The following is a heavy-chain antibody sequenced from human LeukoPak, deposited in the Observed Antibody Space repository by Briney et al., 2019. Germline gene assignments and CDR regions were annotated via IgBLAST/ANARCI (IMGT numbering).Heavy chain of an antibody. CDR2: INPNSGGT. CDR1: RYTFTGYY. Sequence: GASVKVSCKASRYTFTGYYMHWVRQAPGQGLEWMGWINPNSGGTNYAQKFQGRVTMTRDTSISTAYMELSRLRSDDTAVYYCASVESSGWYGGEGFDPWGQGTLVTVSS. CDR3: ASVESSGWYGGEGFDP. D-gene: IGHD6-19*01. V-gene: IGHV1-2*02. J-gene: IGHJ5*02.